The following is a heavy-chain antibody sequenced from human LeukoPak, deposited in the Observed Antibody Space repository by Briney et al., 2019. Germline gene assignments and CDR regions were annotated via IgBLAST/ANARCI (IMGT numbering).Heavy chain of an antibody. J-gene: IGHJ3*02. CDR2: IYSSGST. Sequence: SETLSLTCTVSGGSVSSGSYYWSWIRQPPGKGLEWIGYIYSSGSTNYNPSLKSRVTISVDTSKNQFSLKLSSVTAADTAVYYCARHWGYYDILTGYYTPIDAFDIWGQGTMVTVSS. D-gene: IGHD3-9*01. CDR3: ARHWGYYDILTGYYTPIDAFDI. CDR1: GGSVSSGSYY. V-gene: IGHV4-61*01.